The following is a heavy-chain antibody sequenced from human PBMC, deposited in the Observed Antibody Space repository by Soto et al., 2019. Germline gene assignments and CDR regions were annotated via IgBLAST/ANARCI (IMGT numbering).Heavy chain of an antibody. CDR3: ANSYFWSGYYSGYYYYMDV. CDR2: ISGSGGST. Sequence: GGSLRLSCAASGFTFSSYAMSWVRQAPGKGLEWVSAISGSGGSTYYADSVKGRFTISRDNSKNTLYLQMNSLRAEDTAVYYCANSYFWSGYYSGYYYYMDVWGKGTTVTVSS. J-gene: IGHJ6*03. V-gene: IGHV3-23*01. CDR1: GFTFSSYA. D-gene: IGHD3-3*01.